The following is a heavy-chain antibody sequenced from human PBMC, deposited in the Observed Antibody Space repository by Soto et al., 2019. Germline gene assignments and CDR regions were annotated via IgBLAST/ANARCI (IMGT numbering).Heavy chain of an antibody. Sequence: GASVKVSCKASGYTFTGYYMHWVRQAPGQGLEWMGWINPNSGGTNYAQKFQGRVTMTRDTSISTAYMELSRLRSDDTAVYYCARGQGSIAARRRSGPFDYWGQGTLVTVSS. CDR2: INPNSGGT. D-gene: IGHD6-6*01. CDR1: GYTFTGYY. J-gene: IGHJ4*02. CDR3: ARGQGSIAARRRSGPFDY. V-gene: IGHV1-2*02.